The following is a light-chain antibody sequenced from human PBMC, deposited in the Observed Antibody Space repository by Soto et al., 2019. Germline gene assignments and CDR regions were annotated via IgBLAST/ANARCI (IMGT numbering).Light chain of an antibody. J-gene: IGKJ4*01. CDR2: GAA. V-gene: IGKV3-15*01. Sequence: EVVMTQSPATLSVSPGERATLSCRASQSVFSSLAWYQQKPGQAPRLLIYGAATRATGVPARFSGSGSGTEFSLTISSLQSEDFAVYYCQRYDNWPLTFGGGTKVDIK. CDR3: QRYDNWPLT. CDR1: QSVFSS.